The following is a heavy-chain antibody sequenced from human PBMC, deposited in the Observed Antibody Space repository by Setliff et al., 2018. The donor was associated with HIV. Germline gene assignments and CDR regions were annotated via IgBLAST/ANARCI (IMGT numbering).Heavy chain of an antibody. D-gene: IGHD3-22*01. Sequence: GGSLRLSCAASGFTFDDYAMHWVRQAPGKGLEWVGRIRTKANSYTTEYAASVEGRFTISRDDSKNSLYLQMNSLKTEDTAVYYCAGAGRDSEGNYNMDYWGQGTLVTVSS. CDR2: IRTKANSYTT. CDR1: GFTFDDYA. V-gene: IGHV3-72*01. J-gene: IGHJ4*02. CDR3: AGAGRDSEGNYNMDY.